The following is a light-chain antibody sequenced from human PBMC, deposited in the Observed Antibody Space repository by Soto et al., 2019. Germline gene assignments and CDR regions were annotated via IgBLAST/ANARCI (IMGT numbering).Light chain of an antibody. CDR1: QSVSSSY. J-gene: IGKJ3*01. CDR3: QQYGNSGVT. V-gene: IGKV3-20*01. CDR2: DTS. Sequence: EIVLTQSPGTLSLSPGERASLSCRASQSVSSSYLAWYQQKPGQAPRLLIYDTSIRATGIPARFSGSGSGTDFTLTISSLEPEDFAVYYCQQYGNSGVTFGPGTKVDIK.